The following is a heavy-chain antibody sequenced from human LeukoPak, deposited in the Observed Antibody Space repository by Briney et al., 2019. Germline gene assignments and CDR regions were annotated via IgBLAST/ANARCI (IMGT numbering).Heavy chain of an antibody. Sequence: ASVKVSCKASGGTFSSYAISWVRQAPGQGLEWMGGIIPIFGTANYAQKFQGRVTITTDESTSTAYMELSSLRSEDTAVYYCAYSSGSGKVGFYYYYMDVWGKGTTVTVSS. CDR1: GGTFSSYA. J-gene: IGHJ6*03. CDR3: AYSSGSGKVGFYYYYMDV. CDR2: IIPIFGTA. V-gene: IGHV1-69*05. D-gene: IGHD6-19*01.